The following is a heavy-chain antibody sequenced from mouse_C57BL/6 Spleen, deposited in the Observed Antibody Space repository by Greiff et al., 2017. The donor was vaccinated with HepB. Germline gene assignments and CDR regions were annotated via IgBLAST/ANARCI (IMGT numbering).Heavy chain of an antibody. CDR1: GFTFNTYA. J-gene: IGHJ2*01. V-gene: IGHV10-3*01. CDR2: IRSKSSNYAT. D-gene: IGHD4-1*01. CDR3: VRERTGTYYFDY. Sequence: DVQLQESGGGLVQPKGSLKLSCAASGFTFNTYAMHWVRQAPGKGLEWVARIRSKSSNYATYYADSVKDRFTISRDDSQSMLYLQMNNLKTEDTAMYYCVRERTGTYYFDYWGQGTTLTVSS.